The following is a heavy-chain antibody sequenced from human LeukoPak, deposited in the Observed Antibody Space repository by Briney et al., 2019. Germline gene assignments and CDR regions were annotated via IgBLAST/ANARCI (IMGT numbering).Heavy chain of an antibody. CDR2: IKQDGSGK. Sequence: PGGSLRLSCAASGFTFSSYWMSWVRQAPGKGLEWVANIKQDGSGKYYVDSVKGRFTISRDNAKNSLYLQMNSLRAEDTAVYYCARDIAAAGTELFDYWGQGTLVTVSS. D-gene: IGHD6-13*01. V-gene: IGHV3-7*03. J-gene: IGHJ4*02. CDR3: ARDIAAAGTELFDY. CDR1: GFTFSSYW.